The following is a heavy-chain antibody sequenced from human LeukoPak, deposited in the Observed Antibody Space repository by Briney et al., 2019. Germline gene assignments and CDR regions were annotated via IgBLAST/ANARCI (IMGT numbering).Heavy chain of an antibody. CDR3: ARENSSGWFDDY. J-gene: IGHJ4*02. V-gene: IGHV3-33*01. Sequence: GGSLRLSCAASGFTFSSYGMHWVRQAPGKGLEWVAVIWYDGSNKYYADSVKGRFTISRDNSKNTLYLQMNSLRAEDTAAYYCARENSSGWFDDYWGQGTLVTVSS. CDR1: GFTFSSYG. D-gene: IGHD6-19*01. CDR2: IWYDGSNK.